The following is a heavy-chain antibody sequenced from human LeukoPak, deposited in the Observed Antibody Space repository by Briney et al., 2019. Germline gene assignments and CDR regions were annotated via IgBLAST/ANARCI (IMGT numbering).Heavy chain of an antibody. CDR1: GFTFSSYG. CDR3: AKDSHDYGDHPAGY. V-gene: IGHV3-30*18. J-gene: IGHJ4*02. CDR2: ISYDGSNK. D-gene: IGHD4-17*01. Sequence: GGSLRLSCAASGFTFSSYGMHWVRQAPGKGLEWVAVISYDGSNKYYADSVKGRFTISRDNSKNTPYLQMNSLRAEDTAVYYCAKDSHDYGDHPAGYWGQGTLVTVSS.